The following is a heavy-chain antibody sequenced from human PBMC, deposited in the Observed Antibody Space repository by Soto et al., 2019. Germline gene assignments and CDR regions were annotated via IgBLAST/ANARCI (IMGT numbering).Heavy chain of an antibody. D-gene: IGHD3-3*02. V-gene: IGHV1-69*06. CDR2: IIPVFETR. CDR3: ARDDRTISGAVTLDY. CDR1: GGSFRNYV. Sequence: QVQLVQSGAEVKKPGSSVKVSCRASGGSFRNYVMSWVRQAPGQGLEWMGGIIPVFETRTYAQKFQGRMSIARDTSASTSYLDLRSLTSEDTAVYFCARDDRTISGAVTLDYWGPGTLVTVSS. J-gene: IGHJ4*02.